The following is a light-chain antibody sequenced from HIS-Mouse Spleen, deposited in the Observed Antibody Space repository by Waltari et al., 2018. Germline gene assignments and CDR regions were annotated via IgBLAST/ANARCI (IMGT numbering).Light chain of an antibody. CDR1: SRDVGGYNY. CDR2: EVS. Sequence: QSALTQPPSASGSPGPSVPISCTGTSRDVGGYNYVSWYQQHPGKAPKLMIYEVSKRPSGVPDRFSGSKSGNTASLTVSGLQAEDEADYYCSSYAGSNNLLFGGGTKLTVL. J-gene: IGLJ2*01. V-gene: IGLV2-8*01. CDR3: SSYAGSNNLL.